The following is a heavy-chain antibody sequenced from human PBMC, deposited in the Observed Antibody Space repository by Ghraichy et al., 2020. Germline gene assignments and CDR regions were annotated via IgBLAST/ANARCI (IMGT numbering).Heavy chain of an antibody. J-gene: IGHJ4*02. CDR2: IRRDGSEK. CDR1: GFAFSGYW. Sequence: GGSLRLSCAASGFAFSGYWMSWVRQAPGKGLEYVACIRRDGSEKYYVDSVTDRFTISRDNAKNSLYLQMNSLRAEDSAVYYCVRDFDGDGWLFDYWGQGALVFFPS. V-gene: IGHV3-7*03. CDR3: VRDFDGDGWLFDY. D-gene: IGHD5-24*01.